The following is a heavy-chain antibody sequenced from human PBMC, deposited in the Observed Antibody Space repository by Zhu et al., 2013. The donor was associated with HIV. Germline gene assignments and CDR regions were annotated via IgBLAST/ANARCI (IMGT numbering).Heavy chain of an antibody. CDR2: IIPILGIA. Sequence: QVQLVQSGAEVKKPGSSVKVSCKASGGTFSSYTISWVRQAPGQGLEWMGRIIPILGIANYAQKFQGRVTITADKSTSTAYMELSSLRSEDTAVYYCARDPNDYGGNSSGDWGQGTLVTVSS. D-gene: IGHD4-17*01. J-gene: IGHJ4*02. V-gene: IGHV1-69*08. CDR1: GGTFSSYT. CDR3: ARDPNDYGGNSSGD.